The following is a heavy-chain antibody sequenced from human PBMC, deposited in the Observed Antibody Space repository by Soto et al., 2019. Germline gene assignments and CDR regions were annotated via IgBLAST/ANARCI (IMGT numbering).Heavy chain of an antibody. CDR2: ITNSGSTK. D-gene: IGHD6-6*01. Sequence: GGSLRLSRAASGFPFSDYYMSWIRQAPGKGLEWVSHITNSGSTKYYADSVKGRFTISRDNAKNSLFLQMNSLRAEDTAVYYCARTLAARFDYWGQGTPVTVSS. J-gene: IGHJ4*02. CDR3: ARTLAARFDY. CDR1: GFPFSDYY. V-gene: IGHV3-11*01.